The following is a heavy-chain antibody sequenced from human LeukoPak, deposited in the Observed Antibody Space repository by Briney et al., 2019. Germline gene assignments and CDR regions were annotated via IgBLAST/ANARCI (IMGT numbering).Heavy chain of an antibody. D-gene: IGHD3-3*01. CDR3: ARDWYYDFWSGYYGHYYYYYMDV. CDR2: ISAYNGNT. CDR1: GYTFTSYG. J-gene: IGHJ6*03. V-gene: IGHV1-18*01. Sequence: ALVKVSCKASGYTFTSYGISWVRRAPGQGLEWMGWISAYNGNTNYAQKLQGRVTMTTDTSTSTAYMELRSLRSDDTAVYYCARDWYYDFWSGYYGHYYYYYMDVWGKGTTVTVSS.